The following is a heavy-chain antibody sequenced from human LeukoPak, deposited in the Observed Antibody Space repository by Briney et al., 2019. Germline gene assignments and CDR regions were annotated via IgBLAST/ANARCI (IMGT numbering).Heavy chain of an antibody. D-gene: IGHD2-2*01. CDR1: GGSISSSSYY. CDR3: ARGGAYQLLPFDY. J-gene: IGHJ4*02. CDR2: IYYSGST. V-gene: IGHV4-39*07. Sequence: SETLSLTCTVSGGSISSSSYYWGWIRQPPGKGLEWIGSIYYSGSTYYNPSLKSRVTISVDTSENQFSLKLSSVTAADTAVYYCARGGAYQLLPFDYWGQGTLVTVSS.